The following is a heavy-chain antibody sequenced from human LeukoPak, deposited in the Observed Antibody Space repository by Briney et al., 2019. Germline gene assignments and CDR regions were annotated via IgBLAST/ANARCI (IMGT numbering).Heavy chain of an antibody. CDR1: GYTLTSYD. CDR3: ARGLVGMIVEATRLDC. CDR2: MNLNSGNT. D-gene: IGHD1-26*01. V-gene: IGHV1-8*01. Sequence: ASVKVSCKASGYTLTSYDINWVRQATGQGLEWMGGMNLNSGNTGYAQHFQGRVTMTRNTPISTAYMELSSLRSEDTAVYYCARGLVGMIVEATRLDCWGQGTLVTVSS. J-gene: IGHJ4*02.